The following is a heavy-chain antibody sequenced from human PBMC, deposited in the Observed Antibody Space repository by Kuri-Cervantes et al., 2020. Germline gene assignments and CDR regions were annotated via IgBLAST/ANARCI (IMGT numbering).Heavy chain of an antibody. Sequence: SETLSLTCTVSGGSISSSSYYWGWIRQPPGKGREWLGKIYYSGSTYYNPSLKSRVTISVDTSKNQFSLRLSSVTAADTAGYYCARGYEILTGYQNWYFDLWGRGTLVNVSS. J-gene: IGHJ2*01. D-gene: IGHD3-9*01. CDR3: ARGYEILTGYQNWYFDL. CDR2: IYYSGST. CDR1: GGSISSSSYY. V-gene: IGHV4-39*07.